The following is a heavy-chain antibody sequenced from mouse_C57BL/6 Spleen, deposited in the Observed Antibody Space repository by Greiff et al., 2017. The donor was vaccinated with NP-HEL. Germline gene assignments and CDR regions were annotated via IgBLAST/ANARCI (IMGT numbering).Heavy chain of an antibody. Sequence: QVQLKQSGAELARPGASVKMSCKASGYTFTSYTMHWVKQRPGQGLEWIGYINPSSGYTKYNQKFKDKATLTADKSSSTAYMQLSSLTSEDSAVYYCARDGYYGDPYAMDYWGQGTSVTVSS. CDR2: INPSSGYT. V-gene: IGHV1-4*01. D-gene: IGHD2-3*01. J-gene: IGHJ4*01. CDR1: GYTFTSYT. CDR3: ARDGYYGDPYAMDY.